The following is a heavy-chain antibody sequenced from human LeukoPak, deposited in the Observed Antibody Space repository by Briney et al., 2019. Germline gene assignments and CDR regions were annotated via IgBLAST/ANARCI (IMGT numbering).Heavy chain of an antibody. CDR3: ATGIDVVPDSMGFDY. J-gene: IGHJ4*02. Sequence: GASVKVSCKASGGTFSSYAISWVRQAPGQGLEWMGGIIPIFGTANYAQKFQGRVTITADESTSTAYMELSSLRSEDTAVYYCATGIDVVPDSMGFDYWGQGTLVTVSS. V-gene: IGHV1-69*01. CDR1: GGTFSSYA. D-gene: IGHD2-2*01. CDR2: IIPIFGTA.